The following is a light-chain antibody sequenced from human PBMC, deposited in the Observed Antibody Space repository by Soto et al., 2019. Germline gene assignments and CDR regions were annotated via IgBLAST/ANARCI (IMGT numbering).Light chain of an antibody. CDR3: QQYYSFPWT. J-gene: IGKJ1*01. V-gene: IGKV3-11*01. CDR2: DAS. CDR1: QSVSSY. Sequence: EIVLTQSPATLSLSPWERATLSCRASQSVSSYLAWYQQKPGQAPRLLIYDASNRATGIPARFSGSGSGTEFTLTISSLQPDDFATYYCQQYYSFPWTFGQGTKWIS.